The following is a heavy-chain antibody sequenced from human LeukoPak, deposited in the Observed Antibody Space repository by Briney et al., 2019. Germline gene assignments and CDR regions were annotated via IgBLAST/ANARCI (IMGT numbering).Heavy chain of an antibody. J-gene: IGHJ6*03. D-gene: IGHD3-3*01. CDR3: ARGSGGYYSYYYMDV. CDR1: GGSFSGYY. Sequence: SETLSLTCAVYGGSFSGYYWSWIRQPPGKGLEWIGEINHSGSTNYNPSLKSRVTISVDTSKNQFSLKLGSVTAADTAVYYCARGSGGYYSYYYMDVWGKGTTVTVSS. V-gene: IGHV4-34*01. CDR2: INHSGST.